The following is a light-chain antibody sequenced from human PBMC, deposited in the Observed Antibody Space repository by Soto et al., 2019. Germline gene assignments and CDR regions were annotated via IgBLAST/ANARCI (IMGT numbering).Light chain of an antibody. V-gene: IGLV2-8*01. J-gene: IGLJ2*01. CDR3: SSFAGSNNVV. Sequence: QSVLTQPPSASGSPGLSVTISCTGTSSDVGGFNYVSWYQHHPGKAPKLMIYEVTKRPSGVPDRFSGSKSGNTASLTVSGLQAEDEADYYCSSFAGSNNVVFGGGTKLTVL. CDR1: SSDVGGFNY. CDR2: EVT.